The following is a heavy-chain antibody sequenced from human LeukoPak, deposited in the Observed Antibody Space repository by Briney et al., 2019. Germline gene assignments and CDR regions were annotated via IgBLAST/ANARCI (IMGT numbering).Heavy chain of an antibody. V-gene: IGHV4-34*01. D-gene: IGHD3-10*01. Sequence: SETLSLTCAVYGGSFSGYYWSWIRQPPGKGLEWIGEINHSGSTNYNPPLKSRVTISVDTSKNQFSLKLSSVTAADTAVYYCARPIRYRGSGFDPWGQGTLVTVSS. CDR2: INHSGST. CDR3: ARPIRYRGSGFDP. CDR1: GGSFSGYY. J-gene: IGHJ5*02.